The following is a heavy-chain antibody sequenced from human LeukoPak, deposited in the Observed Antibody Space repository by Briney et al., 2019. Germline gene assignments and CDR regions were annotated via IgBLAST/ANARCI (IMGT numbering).Heavy chain of an antibody. J-gene: IGHJ6*03. CDR1: GYTFTGYY. Sequence: ASVKVSCKASGYTFTGYYMHWVRQAPGQGLEWMGWINPNSGGTNYAQKFQGRVTMTRNTSISTAYMELSSLRSEDTAVYYCATRSGSYYNLYYYMDVWGKGTTVTISS. D-gene: IGHD3-10*01. V-gene: IGHV1-2*02. CDR2: INPNSGGT. CDR3: ATRSGSYYNLYYYMDV.